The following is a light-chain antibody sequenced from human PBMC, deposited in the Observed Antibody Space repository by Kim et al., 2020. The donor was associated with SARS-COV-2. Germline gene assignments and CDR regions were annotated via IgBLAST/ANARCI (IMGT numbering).Light chain of an antibody. J-gene: IGKJ5*01. CDR1: DSISRMY. Sequence: APSERASLSCRPSDSISRMYLVWYQHKPGQAPRLLLYGASNRAPGIPARFSGSGSGTDFTLTISSLEPEDFAIYYCQQRNNWPPTFGQGTRLEIK. V-gene: IGKV3-11*01. CDR3: QQRNNWPPT. CDR2: GAS.